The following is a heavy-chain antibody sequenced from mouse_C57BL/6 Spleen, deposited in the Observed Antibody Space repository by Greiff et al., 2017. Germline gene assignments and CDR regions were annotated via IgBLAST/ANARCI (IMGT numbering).Heavy chain of an antibody. Sequence: EVQLVESGGGLVQSGRSLRLSCATSGFTFSDFYMEWVRQAPGKGLEWIASSRNKANDYTTEYSASVKGRFIVSRDTSQSILYLQMNALRAEDTAIYDCARDYYGSSDYAMDYWGQGTSVTVSS. V-gene: IGHV7-1*01. CDR2: SRNKANDYTT. CDR3: ARDYYGSSDYAMDY. D-gene: IGHD1-1*01. J-gene: IGHJ4*01. CDR1: GFTFSDFY.